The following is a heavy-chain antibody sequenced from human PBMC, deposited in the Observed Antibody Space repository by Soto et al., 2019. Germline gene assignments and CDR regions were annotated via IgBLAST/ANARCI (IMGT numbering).Heavy chain of an antibody. Sequence: ILSLPCTVSGPSISSGGFYWRWTRHHPGQGLEALGYISDRGSTHYNPSLKSRVTISVDTSKNQFSLKLSSVTAADTAVYYCARDLSGGPIVDYCGQGTVVT. CDR3: ARDLSGGPIVDY. CDR1: GPSISSGGFY. J-gene: IGHJ4*02. D-gene: IGHD3-16*01. CDR2: ISDRGST. V-gene: IGHV4-31*03.